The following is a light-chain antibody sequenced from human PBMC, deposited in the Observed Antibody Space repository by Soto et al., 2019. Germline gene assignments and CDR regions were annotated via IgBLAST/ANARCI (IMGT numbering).Light chain of an antibody. V-gene: IGLV3-21*04. CDR3: QVWDSSSDLGV. CDR1: NIGSKS. CDR2: YDS. J-gene: IGLJ1*01. Sequence: SSELTQPPSVSVAPGKTARITCGGNNIGSKSVHWYQQKPGQAPVLVIYYDSDRPSGIPERFSGSNSGNTATLTISRVEAGDEADYYCQVWDSSSDLGVFGTGTKLTVL.